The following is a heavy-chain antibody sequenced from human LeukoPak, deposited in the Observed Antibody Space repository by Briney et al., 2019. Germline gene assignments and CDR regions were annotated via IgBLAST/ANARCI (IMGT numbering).Heavy chain of an antibody. CDR3: ARDGRAATPPRDDYVWGSYRYKGFFDY. V-gene: IGHV3-11*04. CDR1: GFTFSDYY. CDR2: ISSSGSTI. J-gene: IGHJ4*02. D-gene: IGHD3-16*02. Sequence: PGGSLRLSCAASGFTFSDYYMSWIRQAPGKGLEWVSYISSSGSTIYYADSVKGRFTISRDNAKNSLYLQMNSLRAEDTAVYYCARDGRAATPPRDDYVWGSYRYKGFFDYWGQGTLVTVSS.